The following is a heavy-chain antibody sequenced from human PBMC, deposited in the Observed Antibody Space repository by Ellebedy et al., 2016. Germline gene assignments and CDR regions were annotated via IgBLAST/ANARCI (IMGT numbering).Heavy chain of an antibody. CDR1: GYTFTSYG. CDR2: INAGNGNT. J-gene: IGHJ4*02. CDR3: ARNGIAAAGNDY. Sequence: ASVKVSCKASGYTFTSYGISWVRQAPGQRLEWMGWINAGNGNTKYSQKFQGRVTITRDTSASTAYMELSSLRSEDTAVYYCARNGIAAAGNDYWGQGTLVTVSS. D-gene: IGHD6-13*01. V-gene: IGHV1-3*01.